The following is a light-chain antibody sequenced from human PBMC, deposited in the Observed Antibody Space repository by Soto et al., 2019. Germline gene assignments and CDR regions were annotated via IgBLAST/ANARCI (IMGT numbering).Light chain of an antibody. V-gene: IGKV1-39*01. CDR1: QSISSY. Sequence: DIQMTQSPSSLSASVGDRVTITCRASQSISSYLNWYQQKPGKAPKLLIYAASSLRSGVPSRFSGSGSGTDFTLTINSLQPEDFAIYYCQQSYSTPYTFGQGTKQEIK. J-gene: IGKJ2*01. CDR2: AAS. CDR3: QQSYSTPYT.